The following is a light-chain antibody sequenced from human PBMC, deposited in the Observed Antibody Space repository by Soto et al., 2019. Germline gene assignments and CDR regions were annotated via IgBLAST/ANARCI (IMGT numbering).Light chain of an antibody. CDR2: GAS. V-gene: IGKV1-39*01. Sequence: DTPMTQSPSSLSASVGDSVIITCRASQNIRKFLNWYQQKPGKAPKLLIYGASILEGGVPSRFSGSASGTHFTLTITNLQPEDLATYYCQQTNDNPRTFGQGTKVEIK. CDR1: QNIRKF. CDR3: QQTNDNPRT. J-gene: IGKJ1*01.